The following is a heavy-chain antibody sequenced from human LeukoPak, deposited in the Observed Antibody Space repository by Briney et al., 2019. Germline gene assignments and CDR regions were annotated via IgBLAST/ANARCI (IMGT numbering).Heavy chain of an antibody. CDR2: INPNSGGT. Sequence: GASVKVSCKASGYTFTGYYMHWVRQAPGQGLEWMGWINPNSGGTNYAQKFQGRVTMTRDTSISTAYMELSRLRSDDTAVYYCARSRTIAVAGHFDYWGQGTLVTVSS. J-gene: IGHJ4*02. D-gene: IGHD6-19*01. CDR3: ARSRTIAVAGHFDY. CDR1: GYTFTGYY. V-gene: IGHV1-2*02.